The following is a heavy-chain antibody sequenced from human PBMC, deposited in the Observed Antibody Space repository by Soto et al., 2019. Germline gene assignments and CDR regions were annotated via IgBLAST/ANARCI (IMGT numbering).Heavy chain of an antibody. D-gene: IGHD2-15*01. CDR3: AREAGYCSGGSCYSTWFDP. Sequence: ASVKVSCKASGYTFTSYGISWVRQAPGQGLEWMGWISAYNGNTNYAQKLQGRVTMTTDTSTSTAYMELRSLRSDDTAVYYCAREAGYCSGGSCYSTWFDPWGQGTLVTSPQ. V-gene: IGHV1-18*01. CDR2: ISAYNGNT. CDR1: GYTFTSYG. J-gene: IGHJ5*02.